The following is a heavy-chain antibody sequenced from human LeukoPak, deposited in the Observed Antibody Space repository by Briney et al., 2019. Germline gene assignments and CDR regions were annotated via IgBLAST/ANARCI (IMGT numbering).Heavy chain of an antibody. Sequence: SVKVSCKASGGTFSSYAISWVRPAPGQGLEWMGGIIPIFGTANYAQKFQGRVTITTDESTSTAYMELSSLRSEDTAVYYCARGGDSSGYYLRYWGQGTLVTVSS. D-gene: IGHD3-22*01. CDR3: ARGGDSSGYYLRY. V-gene: IGHV1-69*05. CDR1: GGTFSSYA. J-gene: IGHJ4*02. CDR2: IIPIFGTA.